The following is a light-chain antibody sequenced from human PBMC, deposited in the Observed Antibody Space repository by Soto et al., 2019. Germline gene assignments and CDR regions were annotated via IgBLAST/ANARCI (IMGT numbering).Light chain of an antibody. CDR1: QSVSNDY. J-gene: IGKJ4*01. CDR2: DGS. V-gene: IGKV3D-20*01. Sequence: ETVLTQSPATLSLSPGERATLSCGASQSVSNDYVSWHQQRPGLAPRLLIYDGSSSATGIPDRFSGSGSGTDFTLTISRLEPEDSGVYYCQQYCNSPLTFGGGTKVEIK. CDR3: QQYCNSPLT.